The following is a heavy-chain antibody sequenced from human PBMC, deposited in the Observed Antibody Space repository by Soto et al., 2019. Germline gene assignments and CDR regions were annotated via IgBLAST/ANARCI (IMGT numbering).Heavy chain of an antibody. V-gene: IGHV4-31*02. Sequence: SETLSLTXTVSGSSISSRGYYWSWISKHTGKGLECIGYIYYSGSTYYNPSLKSRVTISVDTSKNQFSLKLSSVSAAGTAVYYCARDHTISPGMDVWGQGTTVTVSS. CDR3: ARDHTISPGMDV. CDR2: IYYSGST. CDR1: GSSISSRGYY. D-gene: IGHD2-2*01. J-gene: IGHJ6*02.